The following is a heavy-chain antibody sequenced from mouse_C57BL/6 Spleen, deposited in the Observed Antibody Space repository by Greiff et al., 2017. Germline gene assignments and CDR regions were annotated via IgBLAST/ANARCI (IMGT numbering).Heavy chain of an antibody. Sequence: VQLQQPGAELVKPGASVTLSCKASGYTFTSYWMHWVKQRPGQGLEWIGMIHPNSGSTNYNEKFKSKATLTVDKSSSTAYMQLSSLTSEDSAVYYCARSIIYYYGSRDYWGQGTTLTVSS. V-gene: IGHV1-64*01. J-gene: IGHJ2*01. D-gene: IGHD1-1*01. CDR1: GYTFTSYW. CDR3: ARSIIYYYGSRDY. CDR2: IHPNSGST.